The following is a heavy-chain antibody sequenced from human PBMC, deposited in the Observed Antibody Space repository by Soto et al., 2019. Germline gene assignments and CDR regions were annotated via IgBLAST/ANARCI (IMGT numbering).Heavy chain of an antibody. CDR2: ISSSSSYI. V-gene: IGHV3-21*01. D-gene: IGHD3-3*01. Sequence: PGGSLRLSCAASGFTFSSYSMNWVRQAPGKGLEWVSSISSSSSYIYYADSVKGRFTISRDNAKNSLYLQMNSLGAEDTAVYYCARDSVLRFLEWLPSDAFDIWGQGTMVTV. J-gene: IGHJ3*02. CDR1: GFTFSSYS. CDR3: ARDSVLRFLEWLPSDAFDI.